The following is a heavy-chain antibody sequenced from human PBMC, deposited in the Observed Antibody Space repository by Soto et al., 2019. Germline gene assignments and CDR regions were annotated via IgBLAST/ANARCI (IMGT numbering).Heavy chain of an antibody. J-gene: IGHJ4*02. CDR2: ISYDGSNK. V-gene: IGHV3-30*18. CDR3: AKDGPIVGATANDY. CDR1: GFTFSSYG. Sequence: QVQLVESGGGMVQPGRSLRLSCAASGFTFSSYGMHWVRQAPGKGLEWVAVISYDGSNKYYADSVKGRFTISRDNSKNTLYLQMNSLRAEDTAVYYCAKDGPIVGATANDYWGQGTLVTVSS. D-gene: IGHD1-26*01.